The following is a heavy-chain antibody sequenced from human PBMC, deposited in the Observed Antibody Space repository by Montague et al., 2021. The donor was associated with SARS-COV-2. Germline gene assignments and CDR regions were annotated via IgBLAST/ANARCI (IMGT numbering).Heavy chain of an antibody. CDR2: SGWXXXK. D-gene: IGHD6-13*01. CDR1: GFSLSTSGMC. J-gene: IGHJ4*02. CDR3: ARIFDSSWPTFDY. V-gene: IGHV2-70*01. Sequence: PALVKPTQTLTLTCTFSGFSLSTSGMCVSWIRQPPGKALEWLALSGWXXXKYYSTSLKTRLTISKDISKNPVVLTMTNMDPVDTATYYCARIFDSSWPTFDYWGQGTLVTVSS.